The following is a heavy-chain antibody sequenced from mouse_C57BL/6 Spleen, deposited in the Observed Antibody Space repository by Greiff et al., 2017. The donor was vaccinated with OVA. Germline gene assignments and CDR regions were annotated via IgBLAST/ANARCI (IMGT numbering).Heavy chain of an antibody. V-gene: IGHV1-81*01. D-gene: IGHD3-3*01. CDR1: GYTFTSYG. J-gene: IGHJ2*01. Sequence: QVQLQQSGAELARPGASVKLSCKASGYTFTSYGISWVKQRTGQGLEWIGEIYPRCGNTYYNEKFKGKATLTADKSSSTAYMELRSLTSEDSAVYFCARRGTGFDYWGQGTTLTVSS. CDR2: IYPRCGNT. CDR3: ARRGTGFDY.